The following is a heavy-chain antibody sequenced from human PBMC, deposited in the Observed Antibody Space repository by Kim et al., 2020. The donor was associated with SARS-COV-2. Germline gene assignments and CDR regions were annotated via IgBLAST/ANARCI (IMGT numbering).Heavy chain of an antibody. CDR1: GFTFSNAY. Sequence: GGSLRLSCAASGFTFSNAYMHWIRQAPGEGLEWVSYIRCTGSNKYYADSVEGRFTISRDNSKNSLSLQMNSLGVEDTGVYICVKDREISGWG. J-gene: IGHJ6*03. CDR3: VKDREISG. D-gene: IGHD6-25*01. V-gene: IGHV3-30*02. CDR2: IRCTGSNK.